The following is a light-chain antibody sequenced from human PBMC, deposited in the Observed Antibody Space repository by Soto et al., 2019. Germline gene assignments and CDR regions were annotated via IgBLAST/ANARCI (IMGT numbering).Light chain of an antibody. CDR1: TGAVTNIYY. CDR2: NTI. V-gene: IGLV7-43*01. CDR3: LLYFGGAHWV. Sequence: QSAVTQEPSLTVAPGGTVTLTCASSTGAVTNIYYPNWFQQKPGQPPRALIYNTINKHSWTPARFSGSLLGGKAALTLSDVQPEDEADYYCLLYFGGAHWVFGGGTKLTVL. J-gene: IGLJ3*02.